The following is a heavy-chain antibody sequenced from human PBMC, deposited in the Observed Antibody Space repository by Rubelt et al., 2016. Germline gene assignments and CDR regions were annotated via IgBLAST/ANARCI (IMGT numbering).Heavy chain of an antibody. J-gene: IGHJ4*02. CDR3: AGAGSGGGSYCLPTTFDY. V-gene: IGHV3-43D*03. Sequence: EVQLVESGGDLVQPGGSLRLSCAASGFTFDDYAMHWVRQAPGKGLECVSLISWDGGSTYYADSVRGRFTISRDNAKSSLYLQMDNLRAEDTAVYCWAGAGSGGGSYCLPTTFDYWGQGTLVTVSS. CDR1: GFTFDDYA. CDR2: ISWDGGST. D-gene: IGHD1-26*01.